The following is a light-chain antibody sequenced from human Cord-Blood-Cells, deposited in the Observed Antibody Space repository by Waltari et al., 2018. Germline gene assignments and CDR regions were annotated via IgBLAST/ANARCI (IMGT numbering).Light chain of an antibody. CDR2: GNS. J-gene: IGLJ3*02. CDR3: QSYDSSLSAWV. V-gene: IGLV1-40*01. Sequence: QSVLTQPPSVSGAPGQRVTISCTGRRSHIGAGYDVPWYQQLPGTAPKLLLYGNSNRPSGVPDRFSGSKSGTSASLAITGLQAEDEADYYCQSYDSSLSAWVFGGGTKLTVL. CDR1: RSHIGAGYD.